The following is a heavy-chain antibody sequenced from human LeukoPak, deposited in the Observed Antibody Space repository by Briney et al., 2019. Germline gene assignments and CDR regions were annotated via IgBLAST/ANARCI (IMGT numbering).Heavy chain of an antibody. CDR3: ARGVRGAGGLYYYYYMDA. Sequence: GESLKISCKGSGYSFASYWIGWVRQMPGKGLEWMGIIYPGDSDTRYSPSFQGQVTISADKSISTAYLQWSSLKASDTAMYYCARGVRGAGGLYYYYYMDAWGKGTTVTVSS. CDR1: GYSFASYW. J-gene: IGHJ6*03. CDR2: IYPGDSDT. V-gene: IGHV5-51*01. D-gene: IGHD3-10*01.